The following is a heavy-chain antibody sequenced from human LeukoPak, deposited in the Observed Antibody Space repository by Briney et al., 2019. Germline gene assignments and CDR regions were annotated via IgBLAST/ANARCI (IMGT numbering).Heavy chain of an antibody. J-gene: IGHJ4*02. V-gene: IGHV3-7*03. CDR2: IKEDGSER. CDR1: AFIFSGHW. Sequence: GGSLRLSCEGSAFIFSGHWMNWVRQTPGKGLEWVARIKEDGSERQYVDSVKGRFSISRDNTKGSLFLQLNSLRAEDTAVYYCATDPDSSGYYYPIFDYWGQGTLVTVSS. CDR3: ATDPDSSGYYYPIFDY. D-gene: IGHD3-22*01.